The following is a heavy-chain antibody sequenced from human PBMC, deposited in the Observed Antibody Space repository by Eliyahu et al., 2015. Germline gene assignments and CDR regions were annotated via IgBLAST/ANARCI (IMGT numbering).Heavy chain of an antibody. CDR2: IYPGDSDT. CDR3: ARGPGYSGYDGYFDY. CDR1: GXXXXSYW. V-gene: IGHV5-51*01. Sequence: EVQLVQSGAEVKKPGESLKISCKGSGXXXXSYWIGWVRQMPXKGLEXXGIIYPGDSDTRYSPSFXGQVTISADKSISTAYLQWSSLKASDTAMYYCARGPGYSGYDGYFDYWGQGTLVTVSS. J-gene: IGHJ4*02. D-gene: IGHD5-12*01.